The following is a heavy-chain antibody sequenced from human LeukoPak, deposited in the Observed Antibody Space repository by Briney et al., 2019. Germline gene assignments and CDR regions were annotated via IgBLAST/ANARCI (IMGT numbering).Heavy chain of an antibody. CDR3: ARDRTPPYYYDSSGGTDY. D-gene: IGHD3-22*01. Sequence: SETLSLTCAVYGGSFSGYYWSWIRQPPGKGLEWIGSIYHSGSTYYNPSLKSRVTISVDTSKNQFSLKPSSVTAADTAVYYRARDRTPPYYYDSSGGTDYWGQGTLVTVSS. CDR1: GGSFSGYY. CDR2: IYHSGST. V-gene: IGHV4-34*01. J-gene: IGHJ4*02.